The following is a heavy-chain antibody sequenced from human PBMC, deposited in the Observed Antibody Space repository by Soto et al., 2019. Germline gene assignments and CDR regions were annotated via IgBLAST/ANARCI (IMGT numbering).Heavy chain of an antibody. V-gene: IGHV4-59*01. CDR3: VRGGYCNVSGCLGAFYYFQYGQDV. CDR1: RGSISYYY. D-gene: IGHD3-10*02. Sequence: SETLSLTCTVSRGSISYYYWSWIRQPPGKGLEWIGYMYYSGGTYYSPSLNSRVSISVDTSKNQFSLRLTSVTAADTAVYYCVRGGYCNVSGCLGAFYYFQYGQDVSGQGTTVTVSS. J-gene: IGHJ6*02. CDR2: MYYSGGT.